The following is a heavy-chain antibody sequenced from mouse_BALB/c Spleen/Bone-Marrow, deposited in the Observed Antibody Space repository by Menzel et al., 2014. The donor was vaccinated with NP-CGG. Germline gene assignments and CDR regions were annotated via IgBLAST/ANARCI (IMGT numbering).Heavy chain of an antibody. V-gene: IGHV5-9-4*01. CDR3: ARDRYSFDY. CDR1: GFTFSYYA. J-gene: IGHJ2*01. Sequence: DVKLQESRGGLVEPGGSLKLSCAASGFTFSYYAMSWVRQSPEKRLEWVAEISSGGSYTYYPDTVTGRFTISRDNAKNTLYLEMSSLRSEDTAMYYCARDRYSFDYWGQGTTLTVSS. D-gene: IGHD2-14*01. CDR2: ISSGGSYT.